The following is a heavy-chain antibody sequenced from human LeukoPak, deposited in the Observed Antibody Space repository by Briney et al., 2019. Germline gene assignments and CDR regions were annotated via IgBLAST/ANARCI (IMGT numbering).Heavy chain of an antibody. CDR2: MGGDGGGGP. CDR1: GFTFSTYT. J-gene: IGHJ4*02. D-gene: IGHD1-26*01. CDR3: AKDRGSRLLYSGSYNDFDY. Sequence: PGGSLRLSCAASGFTFSTYTMAWVRQAPGGGPEWVSGMGGDGGGGPYYADSVRGRFAISTDNSKNTLYLQMNSLRAEDTAVYYCAKDRGSRLLYSGSYNDFDYWGQGTLVTVSS. V-gene: IGHV3-23*01.